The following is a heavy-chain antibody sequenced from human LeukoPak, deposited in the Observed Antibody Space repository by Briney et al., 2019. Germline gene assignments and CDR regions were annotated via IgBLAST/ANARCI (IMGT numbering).Heavy chain of an antibody. CDR3: ARGTALLWFGAPWYFDL. D-gene: IGHD3-10*01. J-gene: IGHJ2*01. CDR2: INHSGST. CDR1: GGSFSGYY. Sequence: SESLSLTYAVYGGSFSGYYWCWIRQPPGKGLECMWAINHSGSTNYHPSLKSRVTISVDTSKNQFSLKLSSVTAADTVVYYCARGTALLWFGAPWYFDLWGRGILVTVSS. V-gene: IGHV4-34*01.